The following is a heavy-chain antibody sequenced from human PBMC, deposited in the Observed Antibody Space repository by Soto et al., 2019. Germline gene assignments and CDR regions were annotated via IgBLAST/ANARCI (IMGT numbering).Heavy chain of an antibody. CDR2: ISGSGGST. CDR1: GFTFSSYA. D-gene: IGHD3-10*01. V-gene: IGHV3-23*01. Sequence: LRLSCAASGFTFSSYAMSWVRQAPGKGLEWVSAISGSGGSTYYADSVKGRFTISRDNSKNTLYLQMNSLRAEDTAVYYCAKDLYYYGSGSYYWGQGTLVTVSS. J-gene: IGHJ4*02. CDR3: AKDLYYYGSGSYY.